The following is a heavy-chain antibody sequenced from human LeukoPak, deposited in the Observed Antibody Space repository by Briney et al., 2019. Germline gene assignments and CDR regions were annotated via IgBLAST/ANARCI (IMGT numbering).Heavy chain of an antibody. CDR1: GYTFTNYG. CDR2: INPYNGNT. V-gene: IGHV1-18*01. D-gene: IGHD2-15*01. J-gene: IGHJ6*03. CDR3: ARELQEVGATYYYYYYMVV. Sequence: ASVKVSCKASGYTFTNYGINWVRQAPGQGLEWMGWINPYNGNTNYAQKLQGRVTMTTDTSTSTAYMELRSLRSDDTTVYYCARELQEVGATYYYYYYMVVWGKGTTVTITS.